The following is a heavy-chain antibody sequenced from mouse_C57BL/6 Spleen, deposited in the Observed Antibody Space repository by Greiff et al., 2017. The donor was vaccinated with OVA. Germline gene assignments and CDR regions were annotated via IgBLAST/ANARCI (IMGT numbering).Heavy chain of an antibody. Sequence: VQLQQSGPGLVQPSQSLSITGKGGGGEGKTQSVHWVRQSPGQGLEWLGVIWSGGTTDYNAAFISRLSISQDYSKSQVFFKMNSLQADDTAIYYCARNYYGSRRADWDFDVWGTGTTVTVAS. CDR1: GGEGKTQS. J-gene: IGHJ1*03. D-gene: IGHD1-1*01. CDR2: IWSGGTT. V-gene: IGHV2-2*01. CDR3: ARNYYGSRRADWDFDV.